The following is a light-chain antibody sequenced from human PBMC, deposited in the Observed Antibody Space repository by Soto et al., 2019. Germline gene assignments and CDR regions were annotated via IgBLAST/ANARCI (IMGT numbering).Light chain of an antibody. CDR3: QQYYSTPYT. CDR1: QSVLYSSNNKNY. J-gene: IGKJ2*01. Sequence: DIVMTQSPDSLAVSLGERATINGKSSQSVLYSSNNKNYLAWYQQKPGQPPKLLIYWASTRESGVPDRFSGSGSGTDFTLTISSLQAADVAVYYCQQYYSTPYTFGQGTKLEIK. CDR2: WAS. V-gene: IGKV4-1*01.